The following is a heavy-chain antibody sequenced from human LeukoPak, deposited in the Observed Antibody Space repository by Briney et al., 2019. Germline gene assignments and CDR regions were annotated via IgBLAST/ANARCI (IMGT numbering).Heavy chain of an antibody. CDR1: GFTFSSYA. CDR3: AKAKPGIAAAGTRIRYYFDY. V-gene: IGHV3-23*01. D-gene: IGHD6-13*01. J-gene: IGHJ4*02. CDR2: ISGSGGST. Sequence: GGSLRLSCAASGFTFSSYAMSWVRQAPGKGLEWVSAISGSGGSTYYADSVKGRFTTSRDNSKNTLYLQMNSLRAEDTAVYYCAKAKPGIAAAGTRIRYYFDYWGQGTLVTVSS.